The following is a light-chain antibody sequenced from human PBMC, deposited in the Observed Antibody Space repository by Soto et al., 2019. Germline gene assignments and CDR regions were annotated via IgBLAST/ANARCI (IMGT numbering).Light chain of an antibody. CDR1: QSVNSY. CDR3: QQRSDWPLT. V-gene: IGKV3-11*01. CDR2: DAS. J-gene: IGKJ4*01. Sequence: EIVLTQSPATLSLSPGERATLSCRASQSVNSYLAWYQHKPGQAPRLLIYDASNRATGIPARFSGSGSGTDFTLTISSLEPEDFVVYYCQQRSDWPLTFGGGTKVEIK.